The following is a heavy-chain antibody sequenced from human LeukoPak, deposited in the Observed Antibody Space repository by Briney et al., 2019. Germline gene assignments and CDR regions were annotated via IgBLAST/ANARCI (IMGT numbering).Heavy chain of an antibody. CDR1: GYTFTGYY. V-gene: IGHV1-2*02. CDR3: ARATNISSWYLAY. D-gene: IGHD6-13*01. J-gene: IGHJ4*02. CDR2: LSPNSGDT. Sequence: ASVKVSCKASGYTFTGYYMHWVRQAPGQELEWMGWLSPNSGDTKFAQKFQGRVTMTRDTSISTAYMELSRLRSDDTAVYYCARATNISSWYLAYWGQGTLVTVSS.